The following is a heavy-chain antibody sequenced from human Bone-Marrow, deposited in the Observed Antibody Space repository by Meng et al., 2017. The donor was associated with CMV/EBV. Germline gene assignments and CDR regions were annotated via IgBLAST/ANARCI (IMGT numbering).Heavy chain of an antibody. J-gene: IGHJ4*02. Sequence: GESLKISCAASGFTVSSIYMNWVRQAPGKGLEWVSIIYSGGTTYYADSVKGRFTISRDNSKNTLYLQMNSLRAEDTAVYYCARDYGAEAAAGTCDFLGQGTLVTVSS. CDR3: ARDYGAEAAAGTCDF. V-gene: IGHV3-53*01. D-gene: IGHD6-13*01. CDR1: GFTVSSIY. CDR2: IYSGGTT.